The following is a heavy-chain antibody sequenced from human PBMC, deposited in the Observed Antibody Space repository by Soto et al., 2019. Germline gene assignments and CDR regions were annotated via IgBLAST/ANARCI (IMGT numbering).Heavy chain of an antibody. D-gene: IGHD4-17*01. CDR3: ATGLLRYLLDY. V-gene: IGHV1-69*01. Sequence: VKVSCKASGGTFSSYAISWVRQAPGQGLEWMGGIIPIFGTANYAQKFQGRVTITADESTSTAYMELSSLRPEDTAVYYCATGLLRYLLDYWGQGTLVTVSS. CDR2: IIPIFGTA. J-gene: IGHJ4*02. CDR1: GGTFSSYA.